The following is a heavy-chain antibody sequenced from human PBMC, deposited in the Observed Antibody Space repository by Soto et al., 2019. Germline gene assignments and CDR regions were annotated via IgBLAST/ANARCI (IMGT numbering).Heavy chain of an antibody. J-gene: IGHJ4*02. Sequence: QVQLVQSRAEEKQPGASVKVSCKASGYTFTSYAMHWVRQAPGQRLEWMGWVNAGNGNTKYSQKFQGRVTITRDTSASTAYMELSSLTSEDTAVYYCVRASGWYHLDYWGQGTLVTVSS. V-gene: IGHV1-3*05. CDR3: VRASGWYHLDY. D-gene: IGHD6-19*01. CDR1: GYTFTSYA. CDR2: VNAGNGNT.